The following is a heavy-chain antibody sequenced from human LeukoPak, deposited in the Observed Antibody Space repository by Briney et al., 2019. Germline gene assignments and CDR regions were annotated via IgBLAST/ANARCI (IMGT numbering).Heavy chain of an antibody. CDR3: ARVFPTRVWFGELPSDY. CDR2: ISSSSSYI. CDR1: GFTFSSYT. D-gene: IGHD3-10*01. Sequence: GGSLRLSCAASGFTFSSYTMNWVRQAPGKGLEWVSSISSSSSYIYYADSVKGRFTISRDNAKNSLYLQVNSLRAEDTAVYYCARVFPTRVWFGELPSDYWGQGTLVTVSS. J-gene: IGHJ4*02. V-gene: IGHV3-21*01.